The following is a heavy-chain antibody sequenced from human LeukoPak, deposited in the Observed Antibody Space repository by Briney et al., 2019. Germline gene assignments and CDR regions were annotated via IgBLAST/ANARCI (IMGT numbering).Heavy chain of an antibody. CDR2: INHSGST. V-gene: IGHV4-34*01. CDR3: ATYSSSWQYLDY. D-gene: IGHD6-13*01. Sequence: SETLSLTCAVYGGSFSGYYWSWIRQPPGKGLGWIGEINHSGSTNYNPSLKSRVTISVDTSKNQFSLKLRSVTAADTAVYYCATYSSSWQYLDYWGQGTLVTVSS. J-gene: IGHJ4*02. CDR1: GGSFSGYY.